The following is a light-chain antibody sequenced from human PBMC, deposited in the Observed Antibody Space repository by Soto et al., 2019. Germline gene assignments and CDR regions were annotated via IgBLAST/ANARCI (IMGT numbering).Light chain of an antibody. CDR1: QDINTW. CDR2: AAS. CDR3: QQANSFPWT. Sequence: DIQMTQSPSSVSASVGDRVTITCRSSQDINTWLAWYQQRPGKAPNLLIYAASSLQSGVPSRFSGSGSGTDFTLTISSLQPEDFATYFCQQANSFPWTFGQGTKVEIK. J-gene: IGKJ1*01. V-gene: IGKV1-12*01.